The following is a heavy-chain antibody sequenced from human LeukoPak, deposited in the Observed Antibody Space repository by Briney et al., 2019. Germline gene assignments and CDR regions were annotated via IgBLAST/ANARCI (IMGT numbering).Heavy chain of an antibody. CDR2: TNPNSGGT. J-gene: IGHJ6*02. CDR3: ARGGSYGSFYYYGMDV. V-gene: IGHV1-2*04. D-gene: IGHD1-26*01. CDR1: GYTFTGYY. Sequence: ASVKVSCKASGYTFTGYYMHWVRQAPGQGLEWMGWTNPNSGGTNYAQKFQGWVTMTRDTSISTAYMELSRLRSDDTAVYYCARGGSYGSFYYYGMDVWGQGTTVTVSS.